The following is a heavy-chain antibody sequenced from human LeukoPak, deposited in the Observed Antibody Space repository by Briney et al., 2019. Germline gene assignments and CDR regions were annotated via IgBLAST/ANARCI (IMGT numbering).Heavy chain of an antibody. D-gene: IGHD6-6*01. V-gene: IGHV4-59*01. CDR2: IYYTGTT. CDR1: GGSFSGYY. CDR3: ARVSIAARPFTFDY. Sequence: SETLSLTCAVYGGSFSGYYWSWIRQPPGKGLEWIGYIYYTGTTNYNPSLKSRVTISVDRSKNQFSLKLSSVTAADTAVYYCARVSIAARPFTFDYWGQGTLVTVSS. J-gene: IGHJ4*02.